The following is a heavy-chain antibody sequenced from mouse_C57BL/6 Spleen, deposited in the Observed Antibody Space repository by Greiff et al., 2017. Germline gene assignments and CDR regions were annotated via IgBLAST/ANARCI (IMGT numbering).Heavy chain of an antibody. CDR3: ARSGTTVVAPYYAMDY. CDR1: GYTFPSYW. V-gene: IGHV1-64*01. Sequence: QVQLQQSGAELVKPGASVKLSCKASGYTFPSYWMHWVKQRPGQGLEWIGMIHPNSGSTNYNEKFKSKATLTVDKSSSTAYMQLSSLTSEDSAVYYCARSGTTVVAPYYAMDYWGQGTSVTVSS. D-gene: IGHD1-1*01. J-gene: IGHJ4*01. CDR2: IHPNSGST.